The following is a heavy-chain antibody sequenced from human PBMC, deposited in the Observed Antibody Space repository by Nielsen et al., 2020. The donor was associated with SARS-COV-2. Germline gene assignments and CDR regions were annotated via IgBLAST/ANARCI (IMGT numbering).Heavy chain of an antibody. J-gene: IGHJ4*02. CDR1: GFTFSSYS. V-gene: IGHV3-21*01. D-gene: IGHD5-12*01. Sequence: GESLKISCAASGFTFSSYSMNWVRQAPGKGLEWVSSISSSSSYIYYADSVKGRFTISRDNAKNSLYLQMNSLRAEDTAVYYCARFSSGYARDWGQGTLVTVSS. CDR3: ARFSSGYARD. CDR2: ISSSSSYI.